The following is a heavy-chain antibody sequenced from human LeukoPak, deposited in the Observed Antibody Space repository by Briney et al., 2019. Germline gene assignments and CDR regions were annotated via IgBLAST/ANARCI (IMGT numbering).Heavy chain of an antibody. V-gene: IGHV3-33*08. Sequence: GGSLRLSCAASGFTFSSYGMHWVRHAPGKGLEWAAIIWYDGSEKYYADSVKGRFTISRDNSKNMLYLQMNSLRAEDTAVYYCARIRYSTSPYYFDYWGQGTLVTVSS. J-gene: IGHJ4*02. CDR3: ARIRYSTSPYYFDY. CDR2: IWYDGSEK. D-gene: IGHD6-6*01. CDR1: GFTFSSYG.